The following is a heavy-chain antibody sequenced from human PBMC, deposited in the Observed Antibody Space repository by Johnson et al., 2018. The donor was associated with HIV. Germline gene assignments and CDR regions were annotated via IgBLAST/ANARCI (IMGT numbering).Heavy chain of an antibody. D-gene: IGHD5-18*01. V-gene: IGHV3-72*01. J-gene: IGHJ3*02. CDR2: TRDKANSYTT. CDR3: TPRPLGVGYSLAFDI. Sequence: VQLVESGGGVVQPGRSLRLSCAASGFTFSDHYMDWVRQAPGKGLEWVGRTRDKANSYTTEYAASVKGRFTISRDDSKNTLYLQMNSLKTEDTAVYYCTPRPLGVGYSLAFDIWGQGTMVTVSS. CDR1: GFTFSDHY.